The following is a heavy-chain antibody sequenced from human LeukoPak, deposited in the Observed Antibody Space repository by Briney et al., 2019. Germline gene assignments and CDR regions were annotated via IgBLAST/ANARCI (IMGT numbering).Heavy chain of an antibody. D-gene: IGHD1-26*01. CDR2: INWNGGST. CDR3: ARVGEGGNYYSARMDV. J-gene: IGHJ6*04. V-gene: IGHV3-20*04. CDR1: GFTFDDYG. Sequence: WGSLRLSCAASGFTFDDYGMSWVRQAPGKGLEWVSGINWNGGSTGYADSVKGRFTISRDNAKNSLYLQMNSLRAEDTALYYCARVGEGGNYYSARMDVWGKGTTVTVSS.